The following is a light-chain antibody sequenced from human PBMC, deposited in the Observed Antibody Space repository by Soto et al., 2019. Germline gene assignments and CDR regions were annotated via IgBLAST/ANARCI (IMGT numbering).Light chain of an antibody. J-gene: IGKJ2*01. V-gene: IGKV1-5*01. Sequence: DIPMTQSPSTLSASVGDRVTITCRASQSVTNWLAWYQQKPGKAPNLLIYDASRLQSGIPSRFSGSGSGPEFTLTISSLQPDDFATYYCQQYTTYPYTFGQGTKLEIK. CDR1: QSVTNW. CDR3: QQYTTYPYT. CDR2: DAS.